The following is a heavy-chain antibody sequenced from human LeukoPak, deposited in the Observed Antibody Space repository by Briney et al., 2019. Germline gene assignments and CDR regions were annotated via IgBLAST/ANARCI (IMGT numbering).Heavy chain of an antibody. CDR2: IYYGGST. Sequence: SETLSLTCTVSGGSISSYYWSWIRQPPGKGLEWIGYIYYGGSTNYNPSLKSRVTISVDTSKNQFSLKLSSVTAADTAVYYCARDLVVAATRLSAFDIWGQGTMVTVSS. CDR1: GGSISSYY. D-gene: IGHD2-15*01. CDR3: ARDLVVAATRLSAFDI. V-gene: IGHV4-59*01. J-gene: IGHJ3*02.